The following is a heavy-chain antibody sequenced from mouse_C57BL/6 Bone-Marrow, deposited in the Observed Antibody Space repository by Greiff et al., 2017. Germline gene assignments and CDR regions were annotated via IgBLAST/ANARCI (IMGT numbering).Heavy chain of an antibody. J-gene: IGHJ4*01. Sequence: VKLVESGPGLVAPSQSLSITCTVSGFSLTSYGVDWVRQPPGKGLEWLGVIWGGGSTNYNSALMSRLSISKDNSKSQVFLKMNSLQTDDTAMCYCVILTTVVAKGAMGNWGQGTSVTVSS. CDR2: IWGGGST. V-gene: IGHV2-9*01. D-gene: IGHD1-1*01. CDR1: GFSLTSYG. CDR3: VILTTVVAKGAMGN.